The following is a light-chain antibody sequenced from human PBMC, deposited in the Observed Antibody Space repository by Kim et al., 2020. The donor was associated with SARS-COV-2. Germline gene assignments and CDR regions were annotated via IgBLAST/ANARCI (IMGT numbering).Light chain of an antibody. J-gene: IGLJ3*02. CDR3: ATWDDSLNGWV. CDR2: ANN. Sequence: QSVLTQPPSASGTPAQRVTISCSGSSSNIESNTVNWYQQFPGTAPKLLIFANNHRPSGVPDRFSGAKSGTSASLAISGLHSEDEADYYCATWDDSLNGWVFGGGTQLTVL. V-gene: IGLV1-44*01. CDR1: SSNIESNT.